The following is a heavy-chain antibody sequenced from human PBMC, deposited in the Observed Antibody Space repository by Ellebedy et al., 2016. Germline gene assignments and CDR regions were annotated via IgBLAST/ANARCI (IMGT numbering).Heavy chain of an antibody. Sequence: GGSLRLSCAASGFRFSSYWMTWIRQAPGKGLEWVANIKEDGSEQDYVDSVKGRFTISRDNAKNSLFPQMNSLRAEDSAVYFCARVRENYSVDYWGQGTLVSVSS. J-gene: IGHJ4*02. CDR2: IKEDGSEQ. D-gene: IGHD3-10*01. CDR1: GFRFSSYW. V-gene: IGHV3-7*01. CDR3: ARVRENYSVDY.